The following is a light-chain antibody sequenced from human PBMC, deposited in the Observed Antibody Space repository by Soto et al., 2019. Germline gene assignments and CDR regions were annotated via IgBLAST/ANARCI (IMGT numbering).Light chain of an antibody. J-gene: IGLJ2*01. CDR1: SSDVGSYNL. Sequence: QSALTQPASVSGSPGQSITISCTGTSSDVGSYNLVSWYQQYPGKAPKVMIYEASKRPSGVSNRFSGSKSGNTASLTISGLQAEDEADYYCCSYAGSSTVVFGGGTQLTVL. CDR3: CSYAGSSTVV. V-gene: IGLV2-23*01. CDR2: EAS.